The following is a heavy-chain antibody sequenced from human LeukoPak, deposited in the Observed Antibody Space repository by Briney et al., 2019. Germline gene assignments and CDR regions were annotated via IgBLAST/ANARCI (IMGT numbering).Heavy chain of an antibody. CDR3: VGGGSLRGATLSDY. V-gene: IGHV3-11*01. D-gene: IGHD1-26*01. J-gene: IGHJ4*02. Sequence: GGSLRLSCAASGFTFRDYYMRWIRQAPGKGLEWVSYIGSGSTDILYADSVKGRFTISRDDANNSLYPQMNSLRAEDTAVYYCVGGGSLRGATLSDYWGQGTLVTVSS. CDR2: IGSGSTDI. CDR1: GFTFRDYY.